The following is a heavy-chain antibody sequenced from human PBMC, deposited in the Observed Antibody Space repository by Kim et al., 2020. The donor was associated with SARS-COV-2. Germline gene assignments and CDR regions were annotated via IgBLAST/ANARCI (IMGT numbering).Heavy chain of an antibody. CDR2: IYPGDSDT. Sequence: GESLKISCKGSGYSFTSYWIGWVRQMPGKGLEWMGIIYPGDSDTRYSPSFQGQVTISADKSISTAYLQWSSLKASDTAMYYCARGDYGSGSYYNPGDYYYYGMDVWGQGTTVTVSS. V-gene: IGHV5-51*01. CDR1: GYSFTSYW. CDR3: ARGDYGSGSYYNPGDYYYYGMDV. D-gene: IGHD3-10*01. J-gene: IGHJ6*02.